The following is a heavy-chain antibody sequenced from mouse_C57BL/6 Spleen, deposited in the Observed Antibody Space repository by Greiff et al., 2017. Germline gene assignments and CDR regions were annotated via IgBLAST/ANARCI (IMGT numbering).Heavy chain of an antibody. CDR1: GYSFTGYY. V-gene: IGHV1-42*01. J-gene: IGHJ3*01. CDR3: ARVYDGYYAWFAY. D-gene: IGHD2-3*01. Sequence: VQLKQSGPELVKPGASVKISCKASGYSFTGYYMNWVKQSPEKSLEWIGEINPSTGGTTYNQKFKAKATLTVDKSSSTAYMQLKSLTSEDYAVYYCARVYDGYYAWFAYWGQGTLVSVSA. CDR2: INPSTGGT.